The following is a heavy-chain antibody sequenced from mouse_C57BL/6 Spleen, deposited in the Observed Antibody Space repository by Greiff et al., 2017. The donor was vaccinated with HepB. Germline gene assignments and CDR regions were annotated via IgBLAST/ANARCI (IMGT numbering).Heavy chain of an antibody. CDR1: GYTFTDYY. Sequence: VQLKQSGPVLVKPGASVKMSCKASGYTFTDYYMNWVKQSHGKSLEWIGVINPYNGGTSYNQKFKDKATLTVDKSSSTAYMELNSLTSEDSAVYYCARSGEEGYFDYWGQGTTLTVSS. CDR2: INPYNGGT. D-gene: IGHD3-1*01. J-gene: IGHJ2*01. CDR3: ARSGEEGYFDY. V-gene: IGHV1-19*01.